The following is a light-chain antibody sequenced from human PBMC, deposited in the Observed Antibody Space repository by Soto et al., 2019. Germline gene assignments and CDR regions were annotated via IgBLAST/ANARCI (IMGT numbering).Light chain of an antibody. CDR1: ESISRH. CDR3: QQTYSTLSIT. CDR2: AAS. Sequence: DIQMTQSPSSLSASVGDRVTITCRASESISRHLNWYQQKPGKAPKILIYAASSLQNGVPSRFRCIGSGTDFTLTITNLQPEDFATYYCQQTYSTLSITFGPGTRLDIK. V-gene: IGKV1-39*01. J-gene: IGKJ5*01.